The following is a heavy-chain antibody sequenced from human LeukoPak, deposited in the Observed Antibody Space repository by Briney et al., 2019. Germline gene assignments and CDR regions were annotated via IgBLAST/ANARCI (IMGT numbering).Heavy chain of an antibody. Sequence: SETLSPTCTVSAGSINSYYWSWIRQPPGKGLEWIGYIYYSGSTNYNPSLKSRVTISVDTSKNQFSLKLSSVTAADTAVYYCAREQDAVTTDRGQGTLVTVSS. J-gene: IGHJ4*02. CDR1: AGSINSYY. CDR2: IYYSGST. D-gene: IGHD4-17*01. CDR3: AREQDAVTTD. V-gene: IGHV4-59*01.